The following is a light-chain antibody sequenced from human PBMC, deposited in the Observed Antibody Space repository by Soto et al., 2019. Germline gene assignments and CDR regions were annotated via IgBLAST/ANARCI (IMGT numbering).Light chain of an antibody. CDR2: TND. V-gene: IGLV1-44*01. Sequence: QSVLTQPPSASGTPGQRVTISCSGSSSNVGSNPVNWYRQQLPGTAPKLLIHTNDQRPSGVPDRFSGSKSGTSASLAISGLQSEDEAEYYCATRDDSLSGHVFGTGTKVTVL. CDR1: SSNVGSNP. CDR3: ATRDDSLSGHV. J-gene: IGLJ1*01.